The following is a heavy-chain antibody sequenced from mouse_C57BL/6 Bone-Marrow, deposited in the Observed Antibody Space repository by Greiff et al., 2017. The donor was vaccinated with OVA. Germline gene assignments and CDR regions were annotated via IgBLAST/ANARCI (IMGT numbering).Heavy chain of an antibody. CDR1: GYTFTSYW. Sequence: VQLQQPGAELVKPGASVKLSCKASGYTFTSYWMHWVKQRPGQGLEWIGMIHPNSGSNNYNEKFKSKATLTVEKSSSTAYMQLSSLTSEDSAVYYCARYYYGSSYYAMDYWGQGTSVTVSS. CDR3: ARYYYGSSYYAMDY. D-gene: IGHD1-1*01. V-gene: IGHV1-64*01. CDR2: IHPNSGSN. J-gene: IGHJ4*01.